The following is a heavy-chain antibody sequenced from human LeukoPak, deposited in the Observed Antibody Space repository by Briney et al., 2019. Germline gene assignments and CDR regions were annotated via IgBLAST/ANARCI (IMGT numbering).Heavy chain of an antibody. Sequence: GGSLRLSCAASGFSFSNYWMHWVRQAPGKGLVWVSRINSDGSSTTYADSVKGRFTISRDNSKNTLYLQMNSLRAEDTAVYYCARDRVAVSSYFDYWGQGTLVTVSS. V-gene: IGHV3-74*01. CDR3: ARDRVAVSSYFDY. D-gene: IGHD6-19*01. J-gene: IGHJ4*02. CDR1: GFSFSNYW. CDR2: INSDGSST.